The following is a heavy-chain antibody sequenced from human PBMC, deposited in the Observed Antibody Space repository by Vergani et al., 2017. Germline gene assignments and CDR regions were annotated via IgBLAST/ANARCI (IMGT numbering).Heavy chain of an antibody. Sequence: EVQLVESGGALVKPGGSLRLSCAASGFTFNTYTMNWVRQAPGKGLEWVSSISGGSDFIYYADSVKGRFTISRDNSKSTLYLQMNSLRTEDTAVYYCATKSCGTPGCQIGYFREWGQGTLVTVSS. D-gene: IGHD1-1*01. CDR2: ISGGSDFI. J-gene: IGHJ1*01. CDR3: ATKSCGTPGCQIGYFRE. V-gene: IGHV3-21*01. CDR1: GFTFNTYT.